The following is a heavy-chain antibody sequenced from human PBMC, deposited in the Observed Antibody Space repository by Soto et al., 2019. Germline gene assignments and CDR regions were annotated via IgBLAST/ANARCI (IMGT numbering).Heavy chain of an antibody. CDR1: GDSISNLYYF. CDR2: IYKSATT. V-gene: IGHV4-30-4*01. D-gene: IGHD7-27*01. Sequence: SETLSLTCSVSGDSISNLYYFWAWIRQPPGQALEYIGYIYKSATTYYNPSFESRVAISVDTSKSQFSLNVTSVTAADTAVYFCARGRYCLTGRCFPNWFDSWGQGALVTVSS. J-gene: IGHJ5*01. CDR3: ARGRYCLTGRCFPNWFDS.